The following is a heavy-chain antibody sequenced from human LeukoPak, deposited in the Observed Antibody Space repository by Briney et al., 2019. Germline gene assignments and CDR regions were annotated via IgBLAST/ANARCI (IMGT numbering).Heavy chain of an antibody. CDR3: ARVYSSSWSHTLYFDY. J-gene: IGHJ4*02. D-gene: IGHD6-13*01. CDR1: GYTFTSYG. V-gene: IGHV1-18*01. CDR2: ISAYNGNT. Sequence: GASVKVSCKASGYTFTSYGISWVRQAPGQGLEWMGWISAYNGNTNYAQKLQGRVTMTTDTSTSTAYMELRSLRSDDTAVYYCARVYSSSWSHTLYFDYWGQGTLVTVSS.